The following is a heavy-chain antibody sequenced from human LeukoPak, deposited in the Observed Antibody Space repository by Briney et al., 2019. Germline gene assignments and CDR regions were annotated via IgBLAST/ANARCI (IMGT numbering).Heavy chain of an antibody. CDR3: AKDQGIAVAGPYFDY. J-gene: IGHJ4*02. CDR2: YDGSNK. D-gene: IGHD6-19*01. Sequence: YDGSNKYYADSVKGRFTISRDNSKNTLYLQMNSLRAEDTAVYYCAKDQGIAVAGPYFDYWGQGTLVTVSS. V-gene: IGHV3-30*18.